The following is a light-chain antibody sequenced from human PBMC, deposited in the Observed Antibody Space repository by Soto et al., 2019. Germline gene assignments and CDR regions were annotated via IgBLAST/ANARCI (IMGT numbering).Light chain of an antibody. CDR1: QSVSSIY. Sequence: EIVLTQSPGTLSLSPGERATLSCRASQSVSSIYLAWYQHKPGQAPRLLIYGASSRATGIPDRFSGSGSGTDFTLTITRLEPEDFAVYSCQQYGSSPETFGQGTKLEIK. V-gene: IGKV3-20*01. CDR3: QQYGSSPET. J-gene: IGKJ2*01. CDR2: GAS.